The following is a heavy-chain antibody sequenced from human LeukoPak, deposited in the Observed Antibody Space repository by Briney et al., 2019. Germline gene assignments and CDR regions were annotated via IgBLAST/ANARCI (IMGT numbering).Heavy chain of an antibody. D-gene: IGHD6-13*01. V-gene: IGHV3-20*04. CDR3: AKGRIAAAGGYYFMDV. Sequence: GGSLRLSCEASGFRFDDYGMSWVRQAPGKGLEWVSGINWNGDSTRYADSVTGRFTISRDNSKNTLYLQMNSLRAEDTALYYCAKGRIAAAGGYYFMDVWGKGTTVTVSS. J-gene: IGHJ6*03. CDR2: INWNGDST. CDR1: GFRFDDYG.